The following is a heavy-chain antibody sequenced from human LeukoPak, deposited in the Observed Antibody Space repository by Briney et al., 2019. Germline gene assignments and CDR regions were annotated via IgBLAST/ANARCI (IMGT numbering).Heavy chain of an antibody. V-gene: IGHV4-59*01. J-gene: IGHJ3*02. CDR2: IYYSGST. D-gene: IGHD3-22*01. Sequence: SETLSLTCTVSGGSISSYYWSWIRQPPGKGLEWFGYIYYSGSTNYNPSLKSRITISVDTSKNQFSLKLSSVTAADTAVYYCARGYSSPYYYDSSGYLAFDIWGQGTMVTVSS. CDR1: GGSISSYY. CDR3: ARGYSSPYYYDSSGYLAFDI.